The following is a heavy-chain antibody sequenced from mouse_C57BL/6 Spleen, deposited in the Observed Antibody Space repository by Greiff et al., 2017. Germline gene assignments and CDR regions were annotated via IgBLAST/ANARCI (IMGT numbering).Heavy chain of an antibody. CDR3: ATTTVVAKDWYLDV. V-gene: IGHV1-82*01. CDR2: IYPGDGDT. J-gene: IGHJ1*03. CDR1: GYAFSSSW. D-gene: IGHD1-1*01. Sequence: VKLMESGPELVKPGASVKISCKASGYAFSSSWMNWVKQRPGKGLEWIGRIYPGDGDTNYNGKFKGKATLTADKSSSTAYMQLSSLTSEDSAVYFCATTTVVAKDWYLDVWGTGTTVTVSS.